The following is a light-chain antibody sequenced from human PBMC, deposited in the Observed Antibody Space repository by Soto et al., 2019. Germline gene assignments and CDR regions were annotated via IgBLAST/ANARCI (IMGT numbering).Light chain of an antibody. J-gene: IGKJ2*01. CDR2: AAS. Sequence: DIQMTQSPSSLSASVGDRVTITCRASQSISSYLNWYQQKLGKAPKLLIYAASSLQSGVPSRFSGSGSGTDFTLTISSLQPEDFATYYCQQSYGTPMYTFGQGTKVEIK. CDR3: QQSYGTPMYT. V-gene: IGKV1-39*01. CDR1: QSISSY.